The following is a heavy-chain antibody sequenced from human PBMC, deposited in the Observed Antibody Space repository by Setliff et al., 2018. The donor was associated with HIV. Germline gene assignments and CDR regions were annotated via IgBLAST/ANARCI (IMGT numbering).Heavy chain of an antibody. CDR2: IDPNGGAT. J-gene: IGHJ3*02. CDR1: GYTFTSYF. Sequence: ASVKVSCKAFGYTFTSYFLHWVRQAPGQGLEWLGIIDPNGGATNNAQKLRGRLTVATDTSTGTLYMELSNLRSDDSAVYYCARAGGGATDQAFDIWGQGTMVTVSS. D-gene: IGHD2-2*01. CDR3: ARAGGGATDQAFDI. V-gene: IGHV1-46*01.